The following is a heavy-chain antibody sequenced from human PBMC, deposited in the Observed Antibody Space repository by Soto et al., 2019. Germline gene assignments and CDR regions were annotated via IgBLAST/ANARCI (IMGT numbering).Heavy chain of an antibody. Sequence: LRLSCVASGFTFSDYWMDWVRQAPGQGLEWFGRITNKARGLITVYAASAAGRFTVSRDDSQSSLYLQLNSLKTDDTAVYYCARGKNSFDRRGQGT. V-gene: IGHV3-72*01. CDR3: ARGKNSFDR. D-gene: IGHD3-9*01. CDR2: ITNKARGLIT. J-gene: IGHJ1*01. CDR1: GFTFSDYW.